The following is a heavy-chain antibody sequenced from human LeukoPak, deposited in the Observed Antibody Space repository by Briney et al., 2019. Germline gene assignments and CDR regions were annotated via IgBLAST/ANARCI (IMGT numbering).Heavy chain of an antibody. V-gene: IGHV1-2*02. Sequence: ASVKVSCKASGYTFTGYYMHWVRQAPGQGLEWMGWINPNSGGTNYAQKFQGRVTMTRDTSISTAYMELSRLRSEDTAVYYCARRASQWLVGNWFDPWGQGTLVTVSS. CDR3: ARRASQWLVGNWFDP. D-gene: IGHD6-19*01. J-gene: IGHJ5*02. CDR1: GYTFTGYY. CDR2: INPNSGGT.